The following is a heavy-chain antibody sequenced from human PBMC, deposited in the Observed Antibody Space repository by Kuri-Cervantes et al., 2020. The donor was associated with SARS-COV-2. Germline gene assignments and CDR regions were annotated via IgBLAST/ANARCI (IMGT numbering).Heavy chain of an antibody. V-gene: IGHV4-59*01. D-gene: IGHD6-13*01. J-gene: IGHJ4*02. CDR1: GFTFSSYA. CDR3: ARDGGSSWDFDY. Sequence: ESLKSSCAASGFTFSSYAMSWIRQPPGKGLEWIGYIYYSGSTNYNPSLKSRVTISVDTSKNQFSLKLSSVTAADTAVYYCARDGGSSWDFDYWGQGTLVTVSS. CDR2: IYYSGST.